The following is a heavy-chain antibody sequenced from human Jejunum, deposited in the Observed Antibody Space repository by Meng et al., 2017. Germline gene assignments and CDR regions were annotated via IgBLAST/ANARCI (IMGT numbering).Heavy chain of an antibody. J-gene: IGHJ2*01. CDR3: ARDSDTSGRHWFYDL. CDR2: IRSDGSDK. D-gene: IGHD6-19*01. V-gene: IGHV3-33*01. Sequence: GESLKISCAASGFTFSYYGMHWVRQAPGKGLEWVAAIRSDGSDKYYAESVKGRSTISRDDSENTLFLQVSSLRAEDTALYYCARDSDTSGRHWFYDLWGRGTLVTVSS. CDR1: GFTFSYYG.